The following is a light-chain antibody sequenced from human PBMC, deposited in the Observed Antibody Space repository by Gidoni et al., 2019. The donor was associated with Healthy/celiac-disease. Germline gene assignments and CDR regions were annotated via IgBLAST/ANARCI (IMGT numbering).Light chain of an antibody. CDR3: AAWDDSLNGPV. V-gene: IGLV1-44*01. CDR1: SPNIGSKT. CDR2: SNN. J-gene: IGLJ2*01. Sequence: QSVLTQPPSASGTPGQRVTISCSGSSPNIGSKTVNWYQQRPGTAPKILIYSNNQRPSGVPDRFSGSKSGTSASLAISGLQSEDEADYYCAAWDDSLNGPVFGGGTKLTVL.